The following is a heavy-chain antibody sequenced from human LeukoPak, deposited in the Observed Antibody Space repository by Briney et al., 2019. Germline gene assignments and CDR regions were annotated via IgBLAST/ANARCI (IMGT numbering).Heavy chain of an antibody. CDR2: INNVGSAT. CDR3: ARVSGLGMNEYLQH. J-gene: IGHJ1*01. D-gene: IGHD3-16*01. V-gene: IGHV3-74*01. Sequence: TGGSLRLSCAASGLTFSKSWMHWVRQAPGEGLVWVSRINNVGSATSYADSVKGRFTISGDNAKNTLYLQMNSLRAEDTAVYFCARVSGLGMNEYLQHWGQGTLVTVSS. CDR1: GLTFSKSW.